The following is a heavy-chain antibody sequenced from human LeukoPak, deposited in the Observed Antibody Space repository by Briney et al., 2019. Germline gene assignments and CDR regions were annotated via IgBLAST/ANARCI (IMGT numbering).Heavy chain of an antibody. J-gene: IGHJ4*02. V-gene: IGHV1-2*02. CDR1: GHTFTGYY. D-gene: IGHD3-22*01. CDR3: AALHYYESGGYPDY. CDR2: INTDSGGT. Sequence: GASMKVSCKASGHTFTGYYLHWVRQAPGQGLEWVGWINTDSGGTRNAQKFQDRVTMTRDTSSSTAYMELSELRSDDTAVYYCAALHYYESGGYPDYWGQGTLVTVSS.